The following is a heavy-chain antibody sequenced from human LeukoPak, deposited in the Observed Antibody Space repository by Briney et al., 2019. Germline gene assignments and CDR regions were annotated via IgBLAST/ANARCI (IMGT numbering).Heavy chain of an antibody. V-gene: IGHV3-23*01. CDR2: ISGSGGRA. CDR1: GFTFSTYA. Sequence: GGSLRLSCAASGFTFSTYAMTWVRQAPGKGLEWVSAISGSGGRAYYADSVKGRFTISRDNSKNTLNLQMNSLRADDTAVYYCAKDSGFAYSSSWYRVDAFDIWGQGTMVTVSS. CDR3: AKDSGFAYSSSWYRVDAFDI. D-gene: IGHD6-13*01. J-gene: IGHJ3*02.